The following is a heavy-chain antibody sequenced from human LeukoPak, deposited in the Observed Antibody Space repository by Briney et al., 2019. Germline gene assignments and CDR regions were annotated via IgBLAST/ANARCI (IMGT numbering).Heavy chain of an antibody. V-gene: IGHV3-7*03. D-gene: IGHD3-22*01. J-gene: IGHJ4*02. CDR2: IKQDGSEM. Sequence: GGSLRLSCTASGFTFSHYWMSWVRQAPGKGLEWVANIKQDGSEMHYVDSVKGRSTISRDNANNSLYLQMNSLRAEDTAVYYCAAVFLVSYDSSGYYCFDYWGRGTLVTVSS. CDR1: GFTFSHYW. CDR3: AAVFLVSYDSSGYYCFDY.